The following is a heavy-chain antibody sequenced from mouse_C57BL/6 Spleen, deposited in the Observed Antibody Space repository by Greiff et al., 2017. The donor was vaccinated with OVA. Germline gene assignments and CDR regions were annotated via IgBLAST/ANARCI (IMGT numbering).Heavy chain of an antibody. CDR2: INPYNGDT. CDR1: GYSFTGYF. J-gene: IGHJ2*01. V-gene: IGHV1-20*01. CDR3: ARFGVVARNYFDY. D-gene: IGHD1-1*01. Sequence: EVQLQQSGPELVKPGDSVKISCKASGYSFTGYFMNWVMQSHGKSLEWIGRINPYNGDTFYNQKFKGKATLTVDKSSSTAHMELRSLTSEDSAVYYCARFGVVARNYFDYWGQGTTLTVSS.